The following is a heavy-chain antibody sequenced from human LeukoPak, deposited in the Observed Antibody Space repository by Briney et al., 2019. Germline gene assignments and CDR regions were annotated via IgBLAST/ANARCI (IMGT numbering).Heavy chain of an antibody. CDR3: AAGGYSGYDDFDY. Sequence: SETLSLTCTVSGGSISSYYWSWIRQPPGNGLEWIGYIYYSGSTNYNPSLKSRVTISVDTSKNQFSLKLSSVTAADTAVYYCAAGGYSGYDDFDYWDQGTLVTVSS. CDR1: GGSISSYY. J-gene: IGHJ4*02. CDR2: IYYSGST. V-gene: IGHV4-59*01. D-gene: IGHD5-12*01.